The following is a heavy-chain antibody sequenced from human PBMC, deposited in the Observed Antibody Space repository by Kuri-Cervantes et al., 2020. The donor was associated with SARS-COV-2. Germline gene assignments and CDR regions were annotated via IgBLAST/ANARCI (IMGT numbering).Heavy chain of an antibody. D-gene: IGHD6-13*01. CDR3: ARDIAISGNYFDY. Sequence: GGSLRLSCAASGFSFSSYWIDWVRQAPGKGLVWVSRINGDGSNTNYADFVKGRFTISRDNAKNTLYLQMNSLSAEDTVVYYCARDIAISGNYFDYWGQGTLVTVSS. J-gene: IGHJ4*02. V-gene: IGHV3-74*01. CDR2: INGDGSNT. CDR1: GFSFSSYW.